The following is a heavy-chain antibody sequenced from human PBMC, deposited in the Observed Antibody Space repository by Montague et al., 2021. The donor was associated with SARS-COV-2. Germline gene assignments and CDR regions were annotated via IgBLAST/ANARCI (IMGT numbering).Heavy chain of an antibody. Sequence: SLRLSCAASGFTSSQYPMHWVRQAPGKGLEWVSSIGARGDSTYYSDSVKGRSTVSRDNSKSTLYLQMNSLRREDTAVYYCASAYILNKWYEAYWGQGTLVTVSS. D-gene: IGHD2-15*01. J-gene: IGHJ4*02. CDR3: ASAYILNKWYEAY. V-gene: IGHV3-23*01. CDR2: IGARGDST. CDR1: GFTSSQYP.